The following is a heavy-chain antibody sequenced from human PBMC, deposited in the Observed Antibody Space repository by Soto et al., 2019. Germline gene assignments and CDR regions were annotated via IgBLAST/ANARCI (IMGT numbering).Heavy chain of an antibody. CDR2: ISPKNGNT. V-gene: IGHV1-18*04. Sequence: QIQLVQSGAEVKKPGASVKVSCKASGYTFSSYDISWVRQAPGQGPEWMGWISPKNGNTNYAQKFQGRVTMTTDTSTSTAYMELRRLRSDDTAVYYCAKDPGYSSSWTFDYWGQGTLVTVSS. CDR3: AKDPGYSSSWTFDY. CDR1: GYTFSSYD. J-gene: IGHJ4*02. D-gene: IGHD6-13*01.